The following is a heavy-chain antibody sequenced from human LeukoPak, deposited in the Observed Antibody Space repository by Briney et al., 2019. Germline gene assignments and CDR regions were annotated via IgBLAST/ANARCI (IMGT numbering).Heavy chain of an antibody. J-gene: IGHJ3*02. CDR1: GGSISSYY. V-gene: IGHV4-59*01. CDR2: IFYSGRT. Sequence: SETLSLTCTVSGGSISSYYWSWIRQPPGKGLEGIGYIFYSGRTNYNPSLKSRVTIAVDTSKNQFSQKLSCVTAADTAVYYCARDPGGNSYGPGGGDAFDIWGQGTMVTVSS. D-gene: IGHD5-18*01. CDR3: ARDPGGNSYGPGGGDAFDI.